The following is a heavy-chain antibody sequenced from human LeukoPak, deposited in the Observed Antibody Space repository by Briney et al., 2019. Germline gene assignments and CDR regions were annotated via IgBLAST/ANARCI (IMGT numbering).Heavy chain of an antibody. J-gene: IGHJ4*02. Sequence: GGSLRLSCAASGFTFSSYEMNWVRQAPGKGLEWVSYISSSGSTIYYADSVKGRFTISRDNAKNSLYLQMNSLRAEDTAAYYCARAPPYCSGGSCYGGSDYWGQGTLVTVSS. CDR2: ISSSGSTI. CDR3: ARAPPYCSGGSCYGGSDY. V-gene: IGHV3-48*03. D-gene: IGHD2-15*01. CDR1: GFTFSSYE.